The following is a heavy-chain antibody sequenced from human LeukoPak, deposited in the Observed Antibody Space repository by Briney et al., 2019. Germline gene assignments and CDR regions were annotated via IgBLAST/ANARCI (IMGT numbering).Heavy chain of an antibody. D-gene: IGHD3-10*01. Sequence: PSETLSLTCTVSSGSISSTSYYWSWIRQSPGKGLECIGYIHYTGSTNYNPSLKSRVTISVETSKNQFSLKLKSVTAADTAVYYCARGGYYGSGNDFRFDPWGQGTLVTVSS. V-gene: IGHV4-61*01. J-gene: IGHJ5*02. CDR1: SGSISSTSYY. CDR2: IHYTGST. CDR3: ARGGYYGSGNDFRFDP.